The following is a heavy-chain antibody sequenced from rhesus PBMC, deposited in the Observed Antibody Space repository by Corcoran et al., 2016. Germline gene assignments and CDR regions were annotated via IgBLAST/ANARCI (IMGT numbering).Heavy chain of an antibody. J-gene: IGHJ4*01. CDR1: GGSISSDYA. Sequence: QVQLQESGPGVLKPSETLSLPCAVSGGSISSDYACRWIRQPPGKGLECIVYINGSNGDTNYNPSLKTRVTISKDASRNQFSLRLKSVTAADTAVYYCARRHGPFDYWGQGLLVTVSS. CDR3: ARRHGPFDY. CDR2: INGSNGDT. V-gene: IGHV4-76*01.